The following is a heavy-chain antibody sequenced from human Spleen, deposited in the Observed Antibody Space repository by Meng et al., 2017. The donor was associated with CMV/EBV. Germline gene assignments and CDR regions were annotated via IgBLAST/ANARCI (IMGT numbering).Heavy chain of an antibody. CDR1: GFTFSSYE. Sequence: GGSLRLSCAASGFTFSSYEMNWVRQAPGKGLEWASSISSSSSYIYYADSVKGRFTISRDNAKNSLYLQMNSLRAEDTAVYYCARDGLTGTTYNWFDPWGQGTLVTVSS. CDR2: ISSSSSYI. CDR3: ARDGLTGTTYNWFDP. J-gene: IGHJ5*02. V-gene: IGHV3-21*01. D-gene: IGHD1-7*01.